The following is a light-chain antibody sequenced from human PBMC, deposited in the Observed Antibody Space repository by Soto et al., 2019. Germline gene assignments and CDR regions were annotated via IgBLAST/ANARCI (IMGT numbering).Light chain of an antibody. CDR2: EVS. Sequence: QSALTQPASVSGSPGQSITISCTGTSSDVGSYNLVSWYQQHPGKAPKLMIYEVSKRPSGVSHRFSGSKSGNTASLTISGLQAEDEAYYYCCSYAGSQVVFGGGTKLTVL. CDR1: SSDVGSYNL. V-gene: IGLV2-23*02. CDR3: CSYAGSQVV. J-gene: IGLJ2*01.